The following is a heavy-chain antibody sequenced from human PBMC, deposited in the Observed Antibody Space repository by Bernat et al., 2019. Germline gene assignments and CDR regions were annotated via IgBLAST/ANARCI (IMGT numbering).Heavy chain of an antibody. CDR2: ISYDGSNK. CDR1: GFTFSSYA. D-gene: IGHD6-19*01. V-gene: IGHV3-30-3*01. Sequence: VQLVESGGGLVKPGGSLRLSCAASGFTFSSYAMHWVRQAPGKGLEWVAVISYDGSNKYYADSVKGRFTISRDNAKNSLYLQMNSLRAEDTAVYYCASGEDSSGWYAGYWGQGTLVTVSS. CDR3: ASGEDSSGWYAGY. J-gene: IGHJ4*02.